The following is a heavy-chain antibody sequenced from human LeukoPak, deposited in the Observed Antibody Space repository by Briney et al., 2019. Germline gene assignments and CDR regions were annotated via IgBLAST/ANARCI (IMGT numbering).Heavy chain of an antibody. D-gene: IGHD3-3*01. V-gene: IGHV3-74*01. CDR3: TRDHDFWRGPLDV. CDR2: ITRDGSST. CDR1: GFTFSSSW. Sequence: GGSLRLSCAASGFTFSSSWMHWVRQAPGKGLVWVSRITRDGSSTTYADSVKGRFTTSRDNAKNTLYLQMNSLKTEDTGVYYCTRDHDFWRGPLDVWGKGTTVTVSS. J-gene: IGHJ6*04.